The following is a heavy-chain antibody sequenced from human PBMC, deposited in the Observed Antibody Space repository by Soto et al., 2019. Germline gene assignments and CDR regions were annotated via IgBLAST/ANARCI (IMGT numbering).Heavy chain of an antibody. J-gene: IGHJ4*02. Sequence: FTSYYMHWVRQAPGQGLEWMGIINHSGSTNYNPSLKSRVTISVDTSKNHFSLKLSSVTAADAAVYYCARGGITMVRGVIIRYYFDYWGQGTLVTVSS. D-gene: IGHD3-10*01. CDR3: ARGGITMVRGVIIRYYFDY. CDR2: INHSGST. V-gene: IGHV4-34*01. CDR1: FTSYY.